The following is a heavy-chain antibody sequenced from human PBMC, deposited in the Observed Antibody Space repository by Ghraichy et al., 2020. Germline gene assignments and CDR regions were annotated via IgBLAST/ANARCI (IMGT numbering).Heavy chain of an antibody. CDR1: GFTFSSYW. CDR2: IKQDGSEK. CDR3: ARDDCSSTSCYYYYGMDV. J-gene: IGHJ6*02. V-gene: IGHV3-7*01. Sequence: GGSLRLSCAASGFTFSSYWMSWVRQAPGKGLEWVANIKQDGSEKYYVDSVKGRFTISRDNAKNSLYLQMNSLRAEDTAVYYCARDDCSSTSCYYYYGMDVWGQGTRVTVSS. D-gene: IGHD2-2*01.